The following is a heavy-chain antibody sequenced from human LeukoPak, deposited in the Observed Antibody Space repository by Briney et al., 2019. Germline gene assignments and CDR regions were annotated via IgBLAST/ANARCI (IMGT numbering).Heavy chain of an antibody. CDR1: GFTLSNAY. J-gene: IGHJ4*02. Sequence: GGSLRLSCAASGFTLSNAYMNWVRQDPGKGLEWVGRIKPKTDGETTEYAAPVKGRFSISRDDSKNMLYLQMNSLKTEDTAVYYCITPLPYSAQGGQGTLVTVSS. CDR3: ITPLPYSAQ. D-gene: IGHD2-21*01. CDR2: IKPKTDGETT. V-gene: IGHV3-15*07.